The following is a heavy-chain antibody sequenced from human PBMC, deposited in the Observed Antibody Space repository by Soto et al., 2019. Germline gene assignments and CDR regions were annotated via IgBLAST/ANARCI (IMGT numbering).Heavy chain of an antibody. V-gene: IGHV1-69*02. CDR3: ARLRGGDYSSSSGWFDP. J-gene: IGHJ5*02. CDR1: GGTFSSYT. D-gene: IGHD6-6*01. Sequence: QVQLVQSGAEVKKPGSSVKVSCKASGGTFSSYTISWVRQAPGQGLEWMGRIIPILGIANYAQKFQGRVTITADKSTSTAYMELSSLRSEDTAVYYCARLRGGDYSSSSGWFDPWGQGTLVTVSS. CDR2: IIPILGIA.